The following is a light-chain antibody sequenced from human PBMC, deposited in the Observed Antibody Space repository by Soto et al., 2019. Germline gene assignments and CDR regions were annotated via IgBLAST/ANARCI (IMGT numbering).Light chain of an antibody. CDR2: GSS. J-gene: IGKJ4*01. CDR1: QTIGRAY. Sequence: EIVLTQSPGTLSLSPGETVTLSCRASQTIGRAYLAWYQQTPGQAPRLLIFGSSSRATGIPDRFSGRGSGADFTLTISRLEPEDFAVYYCQQYASSPLLTFGGGTKVEIK. CDR3: QQYASSPLLT. V-gene: IGKV3-20*01.